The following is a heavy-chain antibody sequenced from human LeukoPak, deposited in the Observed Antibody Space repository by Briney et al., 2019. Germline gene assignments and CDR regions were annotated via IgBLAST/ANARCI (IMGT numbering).Heavy chain of an antibody. J-gene: IGHJ4*02. CDR1: GFTFSSYA. V-gene: IGHV3-30-3*01. Sequence: PGGSLRLSCAASGFTFSSYAMHWVRQAPGKGLEWVAVISYDGSNKYYADSVKGRFTISRDNSKNTLYLQMNSLRAEDTAVYYCARAAPNYYDSSGSLRNPYFDYWGQGTLVTVSS. CDR2: ISYDGSNK. CDR3: ARAAPNYYDSSGSLRNPYFDY. D-gene: IGHD3-22*01.